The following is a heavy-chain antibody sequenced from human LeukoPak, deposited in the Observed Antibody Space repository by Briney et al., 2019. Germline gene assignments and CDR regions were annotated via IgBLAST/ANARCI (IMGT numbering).Heavy chain of an antibody. CDR1: GFTLSSYW. CDR3: ARGNAHALDI. CDR2: INTDESGT. D-gene: IGHD1-1*01. J-gene: IGHJ3*02. V-gene: IGHV3-74*01. Sequence: GGSLRLSCAASGFTLSSYWMHWVRQAPGKGLVWVSRINTDESGTSYADSVKGRFTISRDNAKNTLYLQMNSLRAEDTAVYYCARGNAHALDIWGQGTMVTVSS.